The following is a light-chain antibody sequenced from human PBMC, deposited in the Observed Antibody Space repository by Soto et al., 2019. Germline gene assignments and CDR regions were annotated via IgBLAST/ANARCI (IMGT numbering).Light chain of an antibody. V-gene: IGKV4-1*01. CDR2: WAS. CDR1: QSILDRSKNKYY. CDR3: QQYFTSPWT. J-gene: IGKJ1*01. Sequence: DIVMTQSPDSLAVSLGERATFNCKSSQSILDRSKNKYYLAWYQQKSGQPPKLLIYWASLREPGVPDRFTGSGSGTDFTLTISSLQAEDVGVYYCQQYFTSPWTFGQGTKVEI.